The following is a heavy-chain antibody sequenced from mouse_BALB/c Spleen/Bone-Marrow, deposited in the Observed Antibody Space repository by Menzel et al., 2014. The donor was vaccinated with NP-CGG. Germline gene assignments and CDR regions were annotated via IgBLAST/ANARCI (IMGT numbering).Heavy chain of an antibody. CDR2: IRNKAYGYTT. V-gene: IGHV7-3*02. Sequence: EVKLVESGGGLVQPGGSLRLSCTTSGFTFTDYYMSWVRRPPGKALEWLAFIRNKAYGYTTEYSASVRGRFTISRDNSQSILYLQMNTLGAEDSATYYCARFPMDYWGQGTSVTVSS. CDR1: GFTFTDYY. CDR3: ARFPMDY. J-gene: IGHJ4*01.